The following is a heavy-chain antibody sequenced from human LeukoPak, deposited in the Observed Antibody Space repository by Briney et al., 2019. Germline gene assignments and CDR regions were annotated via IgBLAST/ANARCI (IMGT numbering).Heavy chain of an antibody. Sequence: PSETLSLTCAVYGGSFSGYYWSWIRQPPGKGLEWIGEINHSGSTNYNPSLKSRVTISVDTSKNQFSLKLSSVTAADTAVYYCARHGTKLLWFGELSAFDYWGQGILVTVSS. V-gene: IGHV4-34*01. CDR1: GGSFSGYY. CDR2: INHSGST. CDR3: ARHGTKLLWFGELSAFDY. D-gene: IGHD3-10*01. J-gene: IGHJ4*02.